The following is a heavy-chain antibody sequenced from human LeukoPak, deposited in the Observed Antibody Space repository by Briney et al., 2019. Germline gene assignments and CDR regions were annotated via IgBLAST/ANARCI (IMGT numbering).Heavy chain of an antibody. CDR1: GVSINTYF. CDR3: TSQLGGTTFH. Sequence: SETLSLTCTVSGVSINTYFWSWIRQPPGKGLEWIGYVYYNGITNYNPSLKSRVSISLDTSKNQFSLRLNSVTAAETAVYYCTSQLGGTTFHWGQGTLVTVSS. CDR2: VYYNGIT. V-gene: IGHV4-59*01. D-gene: IGHD1/OR15-1a*01. J-gene: IGHJ4*02.